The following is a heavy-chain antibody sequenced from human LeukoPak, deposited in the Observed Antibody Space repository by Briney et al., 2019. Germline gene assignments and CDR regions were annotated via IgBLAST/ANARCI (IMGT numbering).Heavy chain of an antibody. V-gene: IGHV3-21*01. J-gene: IGHJ4*02. CDR2: ISSTSSYI. CDR1: GFTFSTYT. D-gene: IGHD6-13*01. CDR3: ARVATAGTVADY. Sequence: GGSLRLSCAASGFTFSTYTMNWVRQAPGKGLEWVSSISSTSSYIYYADSVKGRFTISRDNAKNSLYLQMNSLRAEDTAVYYCARVATAGTVADYWGQGTLVTVSS.